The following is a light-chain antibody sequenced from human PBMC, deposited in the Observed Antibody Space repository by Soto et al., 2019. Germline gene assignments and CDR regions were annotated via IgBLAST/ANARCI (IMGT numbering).Light chain of an antibody. V-gene: IGLV2-14*01. CDR3: SSYTSSSTSRYV. Sequence: QSALTQPASVSGSPGQSITISCTGTSSDVGAYNYVSWYQQHPGKAPKLMIYEVSNRPSGVSNRFSGSKSGNTASLTISGLQAEDEADYYCSSYTSSSTSRYVFGTGTKLTVL. CDR2: EVS. J-gene: IGLJ1*01. CDR1: SSDVGAYNY.